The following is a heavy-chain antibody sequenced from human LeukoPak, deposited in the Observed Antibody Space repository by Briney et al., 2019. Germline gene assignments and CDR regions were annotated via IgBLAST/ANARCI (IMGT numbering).Heavy chain of an antibody. Sequence: SETLSLTCAVYGGSFSGYYWSWIRQPPGKGLEWIGEINHSGSTNYNPSLRSRVTVSVHTSKNQLSLKLSSVTAADAAVYYCARDRDLLTGNYFDCWGQGTLVTVSS. CDR2: INHSGST. D-gene: IGHD3-9*01. V-gene: IGHV4-34*01. CDR3: ARDRDLLTGNYFDC. J-gene: IGHJ4*02. CDR1: GGSFSGYY.